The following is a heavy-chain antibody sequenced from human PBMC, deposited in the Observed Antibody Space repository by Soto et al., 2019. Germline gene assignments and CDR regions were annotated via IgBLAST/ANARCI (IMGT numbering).Heavy chain of an antibody. D-gene: IGHD2-21*01. Sequence: VQLVESGGDLVQPGGSLKLSCAASGFTFSGSAMHWVRQASGKGLEWVGHIRRRAKNYATVYAASVKGRLIISRDDSKNTAYLQMTSLTTDNTAVYYCTRTFAGSDDFSPDVAYWGQGTLVTFSS. CDR3: TRTFAGSDDFSPDVAY. CDR1: GFTFSGSA. J-gene: IGHJ4*02. V-gene: IGHV3-73*02. CDR2: IRRRAKNYAT.